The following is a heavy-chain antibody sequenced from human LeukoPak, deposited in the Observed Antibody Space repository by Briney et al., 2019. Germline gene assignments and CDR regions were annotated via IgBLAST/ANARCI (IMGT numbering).Heavy chain of an antibody. CDR1: GFTFSSYA. D-gene: IGHD4-17*01. V-gene: IGHV3-23*01. J-gene: IGHJ6*02. Sequence: GGSLRLSCTVSGFTFSSYAMSWVRQAPGKGLEWVSAISGSGGSTYYADSVKGRFTISRDNSKNTLYLQMNSLRAEDTAVYYCAISDPVTTDYYYGMDVWGQGTTVTVSS. CDR2: ISGSGGST. CDR3: AISDPVTTDYYYGMDV.